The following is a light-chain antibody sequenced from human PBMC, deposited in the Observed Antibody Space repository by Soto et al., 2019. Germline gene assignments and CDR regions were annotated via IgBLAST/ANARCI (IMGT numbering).Light chain of an antibody. Sequence: EVVLTQSPVTLSLSPGERATLSCRASQSFRGLLAWYQQKPGQAPRLLIYDAYNRATGIPDRFSGSGSGTDFTLTISRLEPEDFAVYYCQQYGSSGTFGQRTNVDI. V-gene: IGKV3-20*01. CDR1: QSFRGL. J-gene: IGKJ1*01. CDR3: QQYGSSGT. CDR2: DAY.